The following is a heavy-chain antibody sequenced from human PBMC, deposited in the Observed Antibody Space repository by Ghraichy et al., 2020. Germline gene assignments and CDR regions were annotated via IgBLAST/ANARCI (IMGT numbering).Heavy chain of an antibody. V-gene: IGHV1-18*01. CDR2: ISVEDGRT. CDR1: GYTFTRYG. J-gene: IGHJ4*02. Sequence: ASVKVSCKASGYTFTRYGISWVRQAPGQGLEWMGWISVEDGRTNYARKFQGRVTVTTDTSTSTAYMELRSLRSDDTAVYYCARDWNYELDYGGQGTLVTVSS. CDR3: ARDWNYELDY. D-gene: IGHD1-7*01.